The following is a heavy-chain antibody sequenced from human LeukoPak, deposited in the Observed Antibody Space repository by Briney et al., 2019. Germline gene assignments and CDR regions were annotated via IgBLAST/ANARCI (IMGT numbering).Heavy chain of an antibody. J-gene: IGHJ4*02. CDR1: GFTFSSYG. V-gene: IGHV3-23*01. Sequence: PGGTLRLSCAASGFTFSSYGMSWVRQAPGKGLEWVSAISGSGGSTYYADSVKGRFTISRDNSKNTLYLQMNSLRAEDTAVYYCAKVAYYDSSGYYYDYWGQGTLVTVSS. CDR3: AKVAYYDSSGYYYDY. D-gene: IGHD3-22*01. CDR2: ISGSGGST.